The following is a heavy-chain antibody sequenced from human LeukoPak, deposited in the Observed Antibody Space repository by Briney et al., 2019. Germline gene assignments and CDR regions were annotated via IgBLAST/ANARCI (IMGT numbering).Heavy chain of an antibody. CDR2: IWYDGSNK. J-gene: IGHJ4*02. Sequence: SGGSLRLSCAASGFTFSSFGMHWVRQAPGKGLEWVAVIWYDGSNKYYADSVKGRFTISRDTSKNTLYLQMNSLRDEATAVYYCARGGVVRGVIMDTAMGETHYWGQGTLVTVSS. D-gene: IGHD3-10*01. CDR3: ARGGVVRGVIMDTAMGETHY. V-gene: IGHV3-33*01. CDR1: GFTFSSFG.